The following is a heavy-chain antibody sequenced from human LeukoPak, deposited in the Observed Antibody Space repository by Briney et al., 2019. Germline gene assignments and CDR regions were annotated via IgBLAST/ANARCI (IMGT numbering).Heavy chain of an antibody. CDR3: ATDYASGSYYTLDC. J-gene: IGHJ4*02. V-gene: IGHV3-53*01. Sequence: GGSLRLSCAASGFIVSSNFMSWVRQAPGMGLEWVSIIYTGGRTYYADSVKGRFTISRDNSKNTVYLQMNSLRAEDTAVYYCATDYASGSYYTLDCWGQGTLVTVSS. CDR1: GFIVSSNF. D-gene: IGHD3-10*01. CDR2: IYTGGRT.